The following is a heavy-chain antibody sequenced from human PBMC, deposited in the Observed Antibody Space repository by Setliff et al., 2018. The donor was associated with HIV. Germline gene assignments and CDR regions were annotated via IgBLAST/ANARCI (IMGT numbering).Heavy chain of an antibody. CDR1: GYSFSSYG. CDR2: ISVYNGNT. CDR3: ARDLFTVPSREGYDY. J-gene: IGHJ4*02. V-gene: IGHV1-18*01. Sequence: ASVKVSCKASGYSFSSYGVSWVRQAPGQGLEWMGWISVYNGNTNYAQKFQNRVTMTTDTSTSTAYMELRSLRSDDTAVYYCARDLFTVPSREGYDYWGQGTLVTVSS. D-gene: IGHD1-26*01.